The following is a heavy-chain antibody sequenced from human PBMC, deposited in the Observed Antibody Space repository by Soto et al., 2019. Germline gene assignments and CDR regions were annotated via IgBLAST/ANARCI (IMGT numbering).Heavy chain of an antibody. V-gene: IGHV1-69*01. CDR3: ARGRSHDYRDYEEYAFDI. D-gene: IGHD4-17*01. CDR2: IIPLFGAA. J-gene: IGHJ3*02. CDR1: GGTLSRFA. Sequence: QVQLVQSGAEVKKPESSVKVSCKASGGTLSRFAIIWVRQAPGQGLEWMGGIIPLFGAANYAQKFQGRVTTTADESTSTAYMELSSLRSEDSAVSYCARGRSHDYRDYEEYAFDIWGQGSMVTISS.